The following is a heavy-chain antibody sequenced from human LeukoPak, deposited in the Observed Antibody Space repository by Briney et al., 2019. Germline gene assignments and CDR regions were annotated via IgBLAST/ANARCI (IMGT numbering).Heavy chain of an antibody. CDR2: IYHSGST. V-gene: IGHV4-30-2*01. Sequence: PSQTLSLTCTVSGGSISSGGYYWSWIRQPPEKGLEWIGYIYHSGSTYYNPSLKSRVTISVDRSKNQFSLKLSSVTAADTAVYYCARGPYRRYYDFWSGYQGGYYMDVWGKGTTVTVSS. CDR1: GGSISSGGYY. D-gene: IGHD3-3*01. CDR3: ARGPYRRYYDFWSGYQGGYYMDV. J-gene: IGHJ6*03.